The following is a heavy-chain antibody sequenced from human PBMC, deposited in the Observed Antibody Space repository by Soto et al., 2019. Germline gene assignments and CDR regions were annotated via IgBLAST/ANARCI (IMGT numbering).Heavy chain of an antibody. Sequence: PXGSLRLSFAASGFTFSNDWMNWVRQGPGKGLEWVSRIISGGTRVTYADSVKGRFTIARDNAKNTLYLEMHSLTAEDTAVYYCARERTSKGGMDVWGQGTTVTVSS. CDR3: ARERTSKGGMDV. J-gene: IGHJ6*02. V-gene: IGHV3-74*01. CDR1: GFTFSNDW. CDR2: IISGGTRV.